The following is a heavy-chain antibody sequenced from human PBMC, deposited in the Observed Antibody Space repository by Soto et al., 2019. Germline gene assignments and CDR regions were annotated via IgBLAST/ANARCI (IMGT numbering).Heavy chain of an antibody. J-gene: IGHJ3*01. Sequence: SETLSLTCTVSGGSISSGGYYWSWIRQHPGKGLEWIGYIYYSGSTYYNPSLKSRVTISVDTSKNQFSLKLSSVTAADTAVYYCARDSPYGFTAIDVWGQGTMVTVSS. CDR1: GGSISSGGYY. D-gene: IGHD4-17*01. CDR3: ARDSPYGFTAIDV. V-gene: IGHV4-31*03. CDR2: IYYSGST.